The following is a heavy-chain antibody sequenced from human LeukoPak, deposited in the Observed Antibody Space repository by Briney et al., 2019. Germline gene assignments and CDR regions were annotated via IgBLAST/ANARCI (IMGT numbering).Heavy chain of an antibody. Sequence: PSETLSLTCTVSGGSISSYYWSWFRQPPGKGLEWIGYIYYSGSTNYNPSLKSRVTISVDTSKNQFSLKLSSVTAADTAVYYCARFTGSYRYAFDIWGQGTMVTVSS. D-gene: IGHD1-26*01. J-gene: IGHJ3*02. CDR2: IYYSGST. CDR3: ARFTGSYRYAFDI. CDR1: GGSISSYY. V-gene: IGHV4-59*08.